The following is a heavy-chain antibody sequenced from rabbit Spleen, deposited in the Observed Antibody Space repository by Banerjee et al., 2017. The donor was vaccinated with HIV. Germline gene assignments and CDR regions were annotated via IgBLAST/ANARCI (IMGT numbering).Heavy chain of an antibody. V-gene: IGHV1S45*01. J-gene: IGHJ2*01. D-gene: IGHD1-1*01. CDR2: IYSGDDRT. CDR1: GIDFSGYYD. CDR3: VRGSDFYNWAFDP. Sequence: QEQLVESGVGLVKPEGSLTLTCKASGIDFSGYYDMCWVRQAPGKGLEWIGTIYSGDDRTYYASWAKGRFTISKTSSTTVTLQMTSLTAADTATYFCVRGSDFYNWAFDPWGPGTLVTVS.